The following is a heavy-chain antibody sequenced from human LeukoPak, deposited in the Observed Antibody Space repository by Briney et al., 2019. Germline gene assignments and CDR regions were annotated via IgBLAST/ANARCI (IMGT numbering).Heavy chain of an antibody. CDR2: INSDGSTT. D-gene: IGHD6-13*01. V-gene: IGHV3-74*01. CDR1: GFSLSSYW. CDR3: ARRQYRSSWYYFDY. J-gene: IGHJ4*02. Sequence: GGSLRLSCAASGFSLSSYWMHWVRQAPGKGLVWVSPINSDGSTTNYADSVKGRFTISRDNAENTLYLQMNSLRAEDTAVYYCARRQYRSSWYYFDYWGQGTLVTVSS.